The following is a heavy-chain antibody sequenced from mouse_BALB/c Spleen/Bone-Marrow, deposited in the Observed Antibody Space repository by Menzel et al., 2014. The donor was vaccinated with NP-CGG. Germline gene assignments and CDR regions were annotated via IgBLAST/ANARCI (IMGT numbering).Heavy chain of an antibody. V-gene: IGHV1-54*01. CDR3: AREIITSFAY. D-gene: IGHD1-1*01. J-gene: IGHJ3*01. CDR1: GYAFTNYL. CDR2: INPGSGGT. Sequence: QVQLQQSGAELVRPGTSVKVSCRASGYAFTNYLIEWVKQRPGQGLEWIGVINPGSGGTNYNEKFKGKATLTADKSSSTAYMQHSSLTSDDSAVYFCAREIITSFAYWGQGTLVTVSA.